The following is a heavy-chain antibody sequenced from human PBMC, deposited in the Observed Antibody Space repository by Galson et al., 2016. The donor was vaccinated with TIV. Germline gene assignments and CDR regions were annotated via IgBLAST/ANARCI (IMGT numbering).Heavy chain of an antibody. J-gene: IGHJ4*02. Sequence: SLRLSCAVSGFTFSSYGMNWVRQAPGKGLEWVSSISASGISTYYADSVKGRFTISRDNSKNTVYLQMNSLRAEDTAVYYCAKERSRIVVERGYCDYWGQGTLVPVSS. CDR1: GFTFSSYG. CDR3: AKERSRIVVERGYCDY. CDR2: ISASGIST. D-gene: IGHD3-22*01. V-gene: IGHV3-23*01.